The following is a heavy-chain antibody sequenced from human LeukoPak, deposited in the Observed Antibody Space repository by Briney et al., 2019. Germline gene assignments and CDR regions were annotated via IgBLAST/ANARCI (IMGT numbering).Heavy chain of an antibody. D-gene: IGHD6-19*01. Sequence: SETLSLTCTVSGGSISSYYWSWIRQPPGKGLEWIGYIYYSGSTNYNPSLKSRVTISVDTSKNQFSLKLSSVTAADTAVYYCARLMGSGWYYFGYWGQGTLVTVSS. J-gene: IGHJ4*02. CDR3: ARLMGSGWYYFGY. V-gene: IGHV4-59*08. CDR2: IYYSGST. CDR1: GGSISSYY.